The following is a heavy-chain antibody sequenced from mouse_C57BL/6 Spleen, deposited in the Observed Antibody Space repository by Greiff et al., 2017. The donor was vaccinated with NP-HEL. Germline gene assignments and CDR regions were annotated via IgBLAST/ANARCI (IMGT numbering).Heavy chain of an antibody. CDR3: TTRAAQAAWFAY. Sequence: EVQLQESGAELVRPGASVKLSCTASGFNIKDDYMHWVKQRPEQGLEWIGWIDPENGDTEYASKFQGKATLTAATSSNTAYLQLSSLTSEDTAVYYCTTRAAQAAWFAYWGQGTLVTVSA. J-gene: IGHJ3*01. CDR2: IDPENGDT. CDR1: GFNIKDDY. V-gene: IGHV14-4*01. D-gene: IGHD3-2*02.